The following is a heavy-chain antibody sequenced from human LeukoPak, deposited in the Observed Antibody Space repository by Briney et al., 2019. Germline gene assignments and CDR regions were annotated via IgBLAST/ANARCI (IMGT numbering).Heavy chain of an antibody. CDR3: ARQVGVRYYYYYMDV. D-gene: IGHD3-10*01. CDR2: INSDGSST. Sequence: GGSLRLSCAASGFTFSSYWMHWVRQAPGKGLVWVSRINSDGSSTSYADSVKGRFTISRDNAKNTLYLQMNSLRAEDTAVYYCARQVGVRYYYYYMDVWGKGTTVTVSS. CDR1: GFTFSSYW. J-gene: IGHJ6*03. V-gene: IGHV3-74*01.